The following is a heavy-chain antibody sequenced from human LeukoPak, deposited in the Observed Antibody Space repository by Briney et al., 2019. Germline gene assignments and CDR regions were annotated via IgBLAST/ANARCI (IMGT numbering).Heavy chain of an antibody. CDR2: IYPGDSRT. V-gene: IGHV5-51*01. J-gene: IGHJ3*02. D-gene: IGHD3-16*01. CDR1: GYNFTSHW. Sequence: GESLKISCKGSGYNFTSHWIGWVRQMPGKGLEWMGIIYPGDSRTRDGPSFQGQVTVSVDKSISTAYLQWSSLKAPDTAMYYCARHSVSRTSPSDPFNIWGQGTMVTVSS. CDR3: ARHSVSRTSPSDPFNI.